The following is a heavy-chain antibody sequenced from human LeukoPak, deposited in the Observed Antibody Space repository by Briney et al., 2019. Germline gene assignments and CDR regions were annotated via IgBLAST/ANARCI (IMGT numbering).Heavy chain of an antibody. CDR2: VFYSGST. Sequence: PSEPLSLTCTVSGGSVSSSSYHWVWIRQPPGKGLEWIGCVFYSGSTYYNPSLKSRVHMSVDTSKNQFSLKLSSVIAADTAVYYCARLFCANGECYRPLDYWGQGTLVTVSS. CDR1: GGSVSSSSYH. CDR3: ARLFCANGECYRPLDY. J-gene: IGHJ4*02. V-gene: IGHV4-39*01. D-gene: IGHD2-8*01.